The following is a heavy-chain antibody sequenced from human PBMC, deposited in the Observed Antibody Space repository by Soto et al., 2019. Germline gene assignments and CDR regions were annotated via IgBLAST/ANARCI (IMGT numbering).Heavy chain of an antibody. Sequence: SVKVSCKASGGTFSSYAISWVRQAPGQGLEWMGGIIPIFGTANYAQKFQGRVTITADESTSTAYMELSSLRSEDTAVYYCAKDFSGYDPDYYYYGMDVWGQGTTVTVSS. CDR2: IIPIFGTA. CDR3: AKDFSGYDPDYYYYGMDV. V-gene: IGHV1-69*13. D-gene: IGHD5-12*01. J-gene: IGHJ6*02. CDR1: GGTFSSYA.